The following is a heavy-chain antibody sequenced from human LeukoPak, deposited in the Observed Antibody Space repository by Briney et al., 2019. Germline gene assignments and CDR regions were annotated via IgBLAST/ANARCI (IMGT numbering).Heavy chain of an antibody. Sequence: SETLSLTCTVSGGSISSYYWSWIRQPAGKGLEWIGRIYTSGSTNYNPSLKSRVTMSVDTSKNQFSLKLSSVTAADTAVYHCARVGSDCSSTSCYRWFDPWGQGTLVTVSS. CDR2: IYTSGST. V-gene: IGHV4-4*07. D-gene: IGHD2-2*01. J-gene: IGHJ5*02. CDR3: ARVGSDCSSTSCYRWFDP. CDR1: GGSISSYY.